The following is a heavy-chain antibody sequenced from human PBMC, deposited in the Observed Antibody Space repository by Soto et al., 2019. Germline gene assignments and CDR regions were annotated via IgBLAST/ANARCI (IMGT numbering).Heavy chain of an antibody. CDR3: ARAGLAPFDY. J-gene: IGHJ4*02. V-gene: IGHV3-48*02. D-gene: IGHD6-19*01. CDR1: GFTFSNYN. CDR2: ITYSSTTI. Sequence: PGGSLRLSCAASGFTFSNYNMNWVRQTPGKGLEWVSYITYSSTTISYADSVNGRFTISRDNAKNSLYLQMNSLRDEDTAVYYCARAGLAPFDYWGQGTLVTGSS.